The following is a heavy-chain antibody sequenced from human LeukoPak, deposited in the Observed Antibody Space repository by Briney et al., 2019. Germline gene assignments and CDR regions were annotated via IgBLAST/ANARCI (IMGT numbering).Heavy chain of an antibody. CDR2: ISAYNGNT. CDR3: ARDRAVVVPAAMGNY. D-gene: IGHD2-2*01. CDR1: GYTFTSYV. V-gene: IGHV1-18*01. Sequence: ASVKVSCKASGYTFTSYVITWVRQAPGQGLEWMGWISAYNGNTNYAQKLQGRVTMTTDTSTSTAYMELRSLRSDDTAVYYCARDRAVVVPAAMGNYWGQGTLVTVSS. J-gene: IGHJ4*02.